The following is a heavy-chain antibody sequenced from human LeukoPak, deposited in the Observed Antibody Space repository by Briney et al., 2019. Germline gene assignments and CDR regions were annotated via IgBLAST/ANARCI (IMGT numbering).Heavy chain of an antibody. D-gene: IGHD3-10*01. CDR2: IYYSGSS. J-gene: IGHJ6*03. CDR1: HGSISSSSYY. V-gene: IGHV4-39*01. CDR3: ASVRRGFGESSKYYAYYYMGV. Sequence: SETLSLTCTVSHGSISSSSYYWGWIRQRPGKGLEWIGNIYYSGSSYYNPSLKSRVTISLDTSKNQFSLKLSSVTAADTAVYYCASVRRGFGESSKYYAYYYMGVWGKGTTVTISS.